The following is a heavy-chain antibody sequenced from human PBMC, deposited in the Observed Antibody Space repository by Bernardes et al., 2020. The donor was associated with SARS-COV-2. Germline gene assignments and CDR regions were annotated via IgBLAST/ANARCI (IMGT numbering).Heavy chain of an antibody. CDR1: GYTLTELS. Sequence: ASVQVSCQVSGYTLTELSMHWVRQAPGKGLEWMGGFDPEDGETIYAQKFQGRVTMTEDTSTDTAYMELSSLRSEDTAVYYCATVPPFISGWYLSVHPNWFDPWGQGTLVTVSS. D-gene: IGHD6-19*01. J-gene: IGHJ5*02. CDR3: ATVPPFISGWYLSVHPNWFDP. CDR2: FDPEDGET. V-gene: IGHV1-24*01.